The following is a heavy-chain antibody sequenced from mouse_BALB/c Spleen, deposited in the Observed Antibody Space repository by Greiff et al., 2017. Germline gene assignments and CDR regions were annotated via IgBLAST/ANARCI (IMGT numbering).Heavy chain of an antibody. J-gene: IGHJ3*01. CDR3: ASTYGNYVAWFAY. V-gene: IGHV5-17*02. Sequence: EVHLVESGGGLVQPGGSRKLSCAASGFTFSSFGMHWVRQAPEKGLEWVAYISSGSSTIYYADTVKGRFTISRDNPKNTLFLQMTSLRSEDTAMYYCASTYGNYVAWFAYWGQGTLVTVSA. D-gene: IGHD2-10*02. CDR2: ISSGSSTI. CDR1: GFTFSSFG.